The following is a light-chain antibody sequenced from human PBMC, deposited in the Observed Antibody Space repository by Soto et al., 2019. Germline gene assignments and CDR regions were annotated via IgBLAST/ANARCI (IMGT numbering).Light chain of an antibody. CDR3: QQYNNWPPWT. CDR1: QSVSSN. V-gene: IGKV3-15*01. J-gene: IGKJ1*01. Sequence: EIVMTQSPATLSVSPGERATLSCRASQSVSSNLAWYQQKPGQAPMLLIYGASTRATGIPARFSGSASGTEFTLTISSLQSEDFAVYYCQQYNNWPPWTFGQGTKVEIK. CDR2: GAS.